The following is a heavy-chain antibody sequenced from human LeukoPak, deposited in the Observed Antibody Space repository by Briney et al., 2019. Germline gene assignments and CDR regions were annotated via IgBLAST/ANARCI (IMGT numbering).Heavy chain of an antibody. D-gene: IGHD3-10*01. CDR1: GGSISSSSYY. Sequence: SETLSLTCTVSGGSISSSSYYWGWIRQPPGKGREWIGSIYYSGSTYYNPSLKSRVTISVDTSKNQFSLKLSSVTAADTAVYYCARRLWLGELGVFDYWGQGTLVTVSS. J-gene: IGHJ4*02. CDR3: ARRLWLGELGVFDY. V-gene: IGHV4-39*01. CDR2: IYYSGST.